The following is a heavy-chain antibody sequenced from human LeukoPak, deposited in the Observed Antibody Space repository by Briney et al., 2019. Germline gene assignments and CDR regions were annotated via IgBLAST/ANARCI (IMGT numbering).Heavy chain of an antibody. Sequence: GGSLRLSCAASGFTFSSYAMSWVRQAPGRGLEWVSAISGSGGSTYYADSVKGRFTISRDNSKNTLYLQMNSLRAEDTAVYYCAKASDYGGNLFDYWGQGTLVTVSS. V-gene: IGHV3-23*01. CDR2: ISGSGGST. CDR1: GFTFSSYA. CDR3: AKASDYGGNLFDY. D-gene: IGHD4-23*01. J-gene: IGHJ4*02.